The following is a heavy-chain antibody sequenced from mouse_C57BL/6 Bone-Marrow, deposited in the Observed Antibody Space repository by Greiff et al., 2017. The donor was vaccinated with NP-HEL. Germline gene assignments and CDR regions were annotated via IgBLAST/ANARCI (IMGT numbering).Heavy chain of an antibody. CDR3: ARSGFITTVVAHLDY. D-gene: IGHD1-1*01. CDR2: ICPGDGDT. V-gene: IGHV1-82*01. Sequence: VMLVESGPELVKPGASVKISCKASGYAFSSSWMNWVRQRPGKGLEWIGRICPGDGDTNYNGKLKGKATLTADKSSSTAYMQLSSLTSEASAVYFCARSGFITTVVAHLDYWGQGTTLTVSS. J-gene: IGHJ2*01. CDR1: GYAFSSSW.